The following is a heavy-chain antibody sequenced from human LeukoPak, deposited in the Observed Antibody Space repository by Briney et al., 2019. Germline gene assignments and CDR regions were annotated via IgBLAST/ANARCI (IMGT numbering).Heavy chain of an antibody. CDR1: GYTFTGYY. CDR3: ARELIAAAGRTNWFDP. V-gene: IGHV1-2*02. Sequence: GASVKVSCKASGYTFTGYYMHWVRQAPGQGLEWMGWINPNSGGTNYAQKFQGRVTMTRDTPISIAYMELSRLRSDDTAVYYCARELIAAAGRTNWFDPWGQGTLVTVSS. D-gene: IGHD6-13*01. J-gene: IGHJ5*02. CDR2: INPNSGGT.